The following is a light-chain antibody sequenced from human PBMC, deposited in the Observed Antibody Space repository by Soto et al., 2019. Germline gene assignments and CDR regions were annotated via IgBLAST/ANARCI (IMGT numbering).Light chain of an antibody. CDR1: QAVNTR. V-gene: IGKV3D-15*01. CDR2: LTS. Sequence: EILLTQSPATLSSFPGYRFTLSCRASQAVNTRLAWYQHKPGQAPRLLIYLTSNRAAGIPARFSGSGSGTEFTLTISSLQPDDFATYYCQHYNSYSEAFGQGTKVDIK. J-gene: IGKJ1*01. CDR3: QHYNSYSEA.